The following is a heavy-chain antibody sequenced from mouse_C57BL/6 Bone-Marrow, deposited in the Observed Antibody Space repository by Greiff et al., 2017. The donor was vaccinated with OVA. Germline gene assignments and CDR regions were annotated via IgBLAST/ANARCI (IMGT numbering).Heavy chain of an antibody. Sequence: VQLQQSGPELVKPGASVKISCEASGYSFTGYYMNWVKQSPEKSLEWIGEINPSTGGTTYNQKFKAKATLTVDKSSSTAYMQLKSLTSEDSAVYYCAKDAYYAMDYWGQGTSVTVSS. V-gene: IGHV1-42*01. CDR2: INPSTGGT. CDR3: AKDAYYAMDY. J-gene: IGHJ4*01. CDR1: GYSFTGYY.